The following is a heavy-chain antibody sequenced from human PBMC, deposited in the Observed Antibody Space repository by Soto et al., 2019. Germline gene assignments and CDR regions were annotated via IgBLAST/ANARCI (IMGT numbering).Heavy chain of an antibody. CDR2: VYYSGST. CDR1: GGSVSNSY. Sequence: SETLSLTCTVSGGSVSNSYWGWIRQPPGKGLEWVAYVYYSGSTDYNPSLGSRVTISVDKSKNQFSLKMTSVTGADTAVYYCARGRSHEWELLVQYFDYWGQGTLVTVSS. J-gene: IGHJ4*02. CDR3: ARGRSHEWELLVQYFDY. V-gene: IGHV4-59*02. D-gene: IGHD1-26*01.